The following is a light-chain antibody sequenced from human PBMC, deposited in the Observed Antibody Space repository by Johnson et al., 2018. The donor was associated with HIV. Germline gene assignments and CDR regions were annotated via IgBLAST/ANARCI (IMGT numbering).Light chain of an antibody. CDR2: GND. Sequence: QAVLTQPPSVSGAPGQRVTISCTGSSSNIGAGYDVHWYQQFPGTAPTLLIYGNDNRPSGVPERFSGPNSGTSASLPITALQAEDEADYYCGTWDRSLSGPGFGSGTKVTVL. V-gene: IGLV1-40*01. CDR3: GTWDRSLSGPG. J-gene: IGLJ1*01. CDR1: SSNIGAGYD.